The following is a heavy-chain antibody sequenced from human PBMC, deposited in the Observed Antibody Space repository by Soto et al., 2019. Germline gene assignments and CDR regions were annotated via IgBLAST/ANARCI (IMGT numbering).Heavy chain of an antibody. D-gene: IGHD3-10*01. CDR2: IYNSVNT. Sequence: QVQLQESGPGLVEPSQTLSLTCTVSGDSISNGYYTWSWIRQPPGKDLEWIGHIYNSVNTYSNPSLKSRVTISADTSKNQFSLKLSSVTAADTAVYYCARGPSGDKVDYWGQGTLVTV. J-gene: IGHJ4*02. CDR1: GDSISNGYYT. CDR3: ARGPSGDKVDY. V-gene: IGHV4-30-4*01.